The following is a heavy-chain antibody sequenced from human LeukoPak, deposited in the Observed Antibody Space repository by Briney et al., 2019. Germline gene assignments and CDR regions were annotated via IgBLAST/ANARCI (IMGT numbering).Heavy chain of an antibody. V-gene: IGHV4-61*01. CDR1: GGSISSSSYY. D-gene: IGHD3-22*01. J-gene: IGHJ6*03. CDR2: IYYSGST. CDR3: TRGSIAYYYMDV. Sequence: PSETLSLTCTVSGGSISSSSYYWSWIRQPPGKGLEWIGNIYYSGSTNYNPSLKSRVTISVDTSKNQFSLKLSSVTAADTAVYYCTRGSIAYYYMDVWGKGTTATISS.